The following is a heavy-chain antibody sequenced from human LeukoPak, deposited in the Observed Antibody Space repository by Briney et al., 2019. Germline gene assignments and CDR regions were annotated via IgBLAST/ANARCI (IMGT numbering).Heavy chain of an antibody. CDR2: IYHSGST. D-gene: IGHD6-13*01. J-gene: IGHJ5*02. V-gene: IGHV4-38-2*02. CDR3: ARDGEVLSSSWFWFDP. Sequence: SETLSLTCTVSGYSISSGYYWVWIRQPPGKGLEWIGNIYHSGSTYYNPSLKSRVTISVDTSKNQFSLKVRSVTAADTAVYYCARDGEVLSSSWFWFDPWGQGTLVTVSS. CDR1: GYSISSGYY.